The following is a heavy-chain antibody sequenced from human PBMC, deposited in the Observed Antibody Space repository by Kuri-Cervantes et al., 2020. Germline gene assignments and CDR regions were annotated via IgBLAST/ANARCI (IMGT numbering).Heavy chain of an antibody. D-gene: IGHD6-19*01. Sequence: GGSLRLSCAASGFTFDDYAMHWVRQAPGKGLEWVSGISWNSGSIGYADSVKGRFTISRDNAKNSLYLQMNSLRAEDTALYYCARGAVAGSMDVWGKGTTVTVSS. CDR1: GFTFDDYA. J-gene: IGHJ6*04. CDR2: ISWNSGSI. CDR3: ARGAVAGSMDV. V-gene: IGHV3-9*01.